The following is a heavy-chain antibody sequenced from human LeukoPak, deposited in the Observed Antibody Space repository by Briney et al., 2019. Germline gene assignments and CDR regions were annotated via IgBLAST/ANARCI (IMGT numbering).Heavy chain of an antibody. CDR2: ISDRGST. J-gene: IGHJ4*02. CDR3: ARGARMTFDY. D-gene: IGHD4/OR15-4a*01. CDR1: GGSISSGVYY. Sequence: SETLSLTCPVSGGSISSGVYYWSWIRQHPGKGLEWVGYISDRGSTYYNPSLKSRVTVSVDTSKSQFSLKVSSVTAADTAVYYCARGARMTFDYWGQGTLVTVSS. V-gene: IGHV4-31*03.